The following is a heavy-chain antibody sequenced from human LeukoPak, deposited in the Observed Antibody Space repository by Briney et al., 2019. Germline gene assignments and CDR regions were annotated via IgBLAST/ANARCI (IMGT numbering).Heavy chain of an antibody. V-gene: IGHV3-33*06. CDR3: AKDAQRGFDFSNSLES. D-gene: IGHD4-11*01. CDR2: IWSDGTEK. CDR1: GFTFSHYG. J-gene: IGHJ4*02. Sequence: QPGRSLRLSCATSGFTFSHYGMHWVRQAPGKGLEWVAVIWSDGTEKYYGDSVKGRFTISRDNSKKTVYLQMNSLRVEDRAIYYCAKDAQRGFDFSNSLESWGQGTLVTVSS.